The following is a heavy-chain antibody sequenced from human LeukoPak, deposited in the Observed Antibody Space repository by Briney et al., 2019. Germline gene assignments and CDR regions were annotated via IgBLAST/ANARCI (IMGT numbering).Heavy chain of an antibody. CDR1: GGTFSSYA. V-gene: IGHV1-69*13. CDR3: ARYYDILTGSIPQPPGYYYYYGMDV. J-gene: IGHJ6*04. CDR2: IIPIFGTA. Sequence: SVKVSCKASGGTFSSYAISWVRRAPGQGLEWMGGIIPIFGTANYAQKFQGRVTITADESTSTAYMELSSLRSEDTAVYYCARYYDILTGSIPQPPGYYYYYGMDVWGKGTTVTVSS. D-gene: IGHD3-9*01.